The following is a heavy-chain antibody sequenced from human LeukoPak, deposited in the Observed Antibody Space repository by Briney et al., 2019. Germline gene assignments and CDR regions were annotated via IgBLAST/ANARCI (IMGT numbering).Heavy chain of an antibody. CDR3: ARHGSITMVRGRLRYFYMDV. V-gene: IGHV3-23*01. CDR2: ISGSGDNT. Sequence: GGSLRLSCAASGFTFSTYGMSWVRQAPGKGLEWVSGISGSGDNTHYADSVKGRFTISRDNSKNTLYLQMNSLRAEDTAVYYCARHGSITMVRGRLRYFYMDVWGKGTTVTISS. D-gene: IGHD3-10*01. J-gene: IGHJ6*03. CDR1: GFTFSTYG.